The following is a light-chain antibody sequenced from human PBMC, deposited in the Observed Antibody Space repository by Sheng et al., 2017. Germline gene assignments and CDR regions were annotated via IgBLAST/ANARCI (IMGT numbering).Light chain of an antibody. V-gene: IGKV1-33*01. CDR3: QQYDNL. CDR2: DAS. CDR1: QDISNY. Sequence: DIQMTQSPSSLSASVGDRVTITCQASQDISNYLNCYQHKLGKAPKLLIYDASNLEIGAPSRFSGSGSGTVSSFTFSSLQPEDVATYYCQQYDNLFGPGT. J-gene: IGKJ3*01.